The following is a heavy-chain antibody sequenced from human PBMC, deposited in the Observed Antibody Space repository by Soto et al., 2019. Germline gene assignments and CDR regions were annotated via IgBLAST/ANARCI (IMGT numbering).Heavy chain of an antibody. CDR3: ARPMGDEGGDY. D-gene: IGHD2-21*02. Sequence: GGSLRLSCAAYGFTFSSYWMSWVRQAPGKGLEWVANIKQDGSEKYYVDSVKGRFTISRDNAKNSLYLQMNSLRAEDTAVYYCARPMGDEGGDYWGQGTLVTVSS. J-gene: IGHJ4*02. CDR1: GFTFSSYW. V-gene: IGHV3-7*01. CDR2: IKQDGSEK.